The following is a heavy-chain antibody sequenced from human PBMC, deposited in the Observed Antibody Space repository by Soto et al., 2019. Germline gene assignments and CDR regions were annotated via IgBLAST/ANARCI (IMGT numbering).Heavy chain of an antibody. V-gene: IGHV1-58*01. CDR3: AADREKDWNYSRMDV. J-gene: IGHJ6*02. CDR1: GFTFTSSA. CDR2: IVVGSGNT. D-gene: IGHD1-1*01. Sequence: ASVKVSCKASGFTFTSSAVQWVRQARGQRLEWIGWIVVGSGNTNYAQKFQERVTITRDMSTSTAYMELSSLRSEDTAVYYCAADREKDWNYSRMDVWGQGTTVTVYS.